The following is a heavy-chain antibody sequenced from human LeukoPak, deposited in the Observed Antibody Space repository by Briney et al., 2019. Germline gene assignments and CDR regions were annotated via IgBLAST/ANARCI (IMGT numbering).Heavy chain of an antibody. J-gene: IGHJ4*02. CDR1: GGSISSYY. D-gene: IGHD2-2*01. CDR2: IYTSGST. CDR3: ARHAPGSPAPHLDY. Sequence: SETLSLTCTVSGGSISSYYWSWIRQPPGKGLEWIGYIYTSGSTNYNPSLKSRVTISVDTSKNQFSLKLSSVTAADTAVYYCARHAPGSPAPHLDYWGQGTLVTVSS. V-gene: IGHV4-4*09.